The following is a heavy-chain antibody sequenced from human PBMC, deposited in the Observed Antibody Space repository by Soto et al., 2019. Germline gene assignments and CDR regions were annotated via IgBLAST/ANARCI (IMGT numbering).Heavy chain of an antibody. CDR3: VRVLDSSWYADL. J-gene: IGHJ2*01. D-gene: IGHD3-22*01. V-gene: IGHV4-61*03. Sequence: WTWILQAPGTGLEYIGYIFYTGVTNYNPSLSSRVTISLDTSKNHFSLKLNSMTAADTAVYYCVRVLDSSWYADLWGRGTLVTVSS. CDR2: IFYTGVT.